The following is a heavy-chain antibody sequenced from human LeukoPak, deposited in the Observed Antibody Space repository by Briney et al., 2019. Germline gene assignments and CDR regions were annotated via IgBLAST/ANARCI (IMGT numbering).Heavy chain of an antibody. CDR2: ISSSSSYI. D-gene: IGHD3-16*01. J-gene: IGHJ4*02. V-gene: IGHV3-21*01. CDR1: GFTFSSYS. Sequence: GGSLRLSCAASGFTFSSYSMNWVRQAPGKGLEWVSSISSSSSYIYYAASVKGRFTISRDNAKNSLYLQMNSLRAEDTAVYYCARATFSASDYWGQGTLVTVSS. CDR3: ARATFSASDY.